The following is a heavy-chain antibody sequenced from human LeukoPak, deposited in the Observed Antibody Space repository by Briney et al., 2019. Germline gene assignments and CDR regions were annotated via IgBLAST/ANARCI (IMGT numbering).Heavy chain of an antibody. D-gene: IGHD3-22*01. V-gene: IGHV3-66*01. CDR2: IYSGGST. CDR3: ARALDYYDSSGYWYYYYGMDV. Sequence: GGSLRLSCAASGFTVSSNYMSWVRQAPGKGLELVSVIYSGGSTYYADSVKGRFTISRGNSKNTLYLQMNSLRAEDTAVYYCARALDYYDSSGYWYYYYGMDVWGQGTTVTVSS. J-gene: IGHJ6*02. CDR1: GFTVSSNY.